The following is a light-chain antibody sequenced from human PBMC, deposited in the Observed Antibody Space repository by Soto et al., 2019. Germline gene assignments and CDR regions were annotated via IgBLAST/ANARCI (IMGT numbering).Light chain of an antibody. J-gene: IGKJ2*02. Sequence: DVVMTQSPLSLPVTPGAPASISCRSSQTLLNSNGYNYLDWYLQRPGQSPQLLIFLGSNRASGVPDRFSGSGSGTDFTLKISRVEAEDVGVYYCLQALQSPRTFGQGTTLEIK. V-gene: IGKV2-28*01. CDR1: QTLLNSNGYNY. CDR3: LQALQSPRT. CDR2: LGS.